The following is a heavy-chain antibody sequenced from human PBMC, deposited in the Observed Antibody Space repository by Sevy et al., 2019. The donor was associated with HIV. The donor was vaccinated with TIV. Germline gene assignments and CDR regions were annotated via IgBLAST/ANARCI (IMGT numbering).Heavy chain of an antibody. CDR3: ARDHGAAFGRVIVPDY. CDR2: ISYDGSNK. D-gene: IGHD3-16*02. J-gene: IGHJ4*02. Sequence: GGSLRLSCAASGFTFSSYAMHWVRQAPGKGLEWVAVISYDGSNKYYADSVKGRFTISRDNSKNTLYLQMNSLRAEDTAVYYCARDHGAAFGRVIVPDYWGRGTLVTVSS. CDR1: GFTFSSYA. V-gene: IGHV3-30-3*01.